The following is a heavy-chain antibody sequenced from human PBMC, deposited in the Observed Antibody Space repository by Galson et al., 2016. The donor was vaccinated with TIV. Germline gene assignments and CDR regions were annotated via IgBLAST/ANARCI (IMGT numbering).Heavy chain of an antibody. V-gene: IGHV1-18*04. D-gene: IGHD3-3*01. CDR1: GYTFTSYG. J-gene: IGHJ4*02. CDR3: ARGHRIRNDFWGGYHVFPTDY. CDR2: ISAYNGNT. Sequence: SVKVSCKASGYTFTSYGISWVRQAPGQGLEWMGWISAYNGNTNYAQKFQGRVTMTTDTSTSTAYMELRSLGSDDTAVYYCARGHRIRNDFWGGYHVFPTDYWGQGTLVTVSS.